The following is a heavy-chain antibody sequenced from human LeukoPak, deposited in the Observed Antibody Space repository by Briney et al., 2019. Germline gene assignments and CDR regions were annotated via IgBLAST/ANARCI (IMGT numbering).Heavy chain of an antibody. CDR2: IYYSGST. D-gene: IGHD3-22*01. CDR3: ARVGHSGYDSSGYYTFDY. V-gene: IGHV4-30-4*01. J-gene: IGHJ4*02. Sequence: TSETLSLTCTVSGGSISSYYWSWIRQPPGKGLEWIGYIYYSGSTYYNPSLKSRVTISVDTSKNQFSLKLSSVTAADTAVYYCARVGHSGYDSSGYYTFDYWGQGTLVTVSS. CDR1: GGSISSYY.